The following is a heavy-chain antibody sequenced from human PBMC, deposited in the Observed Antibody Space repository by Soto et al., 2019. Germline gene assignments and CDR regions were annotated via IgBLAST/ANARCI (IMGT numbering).Heavy chain of an antibody. CDR2: IKSKTDGETT. CDR3: TTDNQSFGGDYGWYYYYGMDV. J-gene: IGHJ6*02. D-gene: IGHD4-17*01. CDR1: GFTFSNAW. Sequence: EVQLVESGGGLVKPGGSLRLSCAASGFTFSNAWMNWVRQAPGKGLEWVGRIKSKTDGETTDYAAPVKGRFTISRDDSKNTLYLQMNRLKTEDTAVYYCTTDNQSFGGDYGWYYYYGMDVWGQGTTVTVSS. V-gene: IGHV3-15*07.